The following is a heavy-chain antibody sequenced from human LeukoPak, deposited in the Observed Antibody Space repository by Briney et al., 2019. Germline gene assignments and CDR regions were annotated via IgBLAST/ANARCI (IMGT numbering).Heavy chain of an antibody. CDR3: ARGIVVVPAASPTHFDY. CDR1: GGSFGGYY. CDR2: INHSGST. J-gene: IGHJ4*02. Sequence: SSETLSLTCAVYGGSFGGYYWSWIRQPPGKGLEWIGEINHSGSTNYNPSLKSRVTISVDTSKNQFSLKLSSVTAADTAVYYCARGIVVVPAASPTHFDYWRQGTLVTVSS. D-gene: IGHD2-2*01. V-gene: IGHV4-34*01.